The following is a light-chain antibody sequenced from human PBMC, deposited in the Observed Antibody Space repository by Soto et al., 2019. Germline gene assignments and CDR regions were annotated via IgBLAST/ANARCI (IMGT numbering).Light chain of an antibody. V-gene: IGLV2-14*01. CDR1: SSDVGGYNY. Sequence: QSALTQPASVSGSPGQSITISCTGTSSDVGGYNYVSWYQQHPGKAPKLMIYDVSNRPSGVSNRFSGSKSGNTASLTISGLQAEEESDYYCSSYTSSLVVFGGGTKLTVL. CDR2: DVS. J-gene: IGLJ2*01. CDR3: SSYTSSLVV.